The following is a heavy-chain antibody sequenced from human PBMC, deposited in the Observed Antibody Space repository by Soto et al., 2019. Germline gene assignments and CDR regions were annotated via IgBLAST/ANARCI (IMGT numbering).Heavy chain of an antibody. CDR3: ARVIRGAYYNSPLDT. Sequence: ASVKVSCKASGYTFTGYFMHWVRRAPGQGLEWMGWTNPYSGGADYAQSFQGRVTMTRDTSISTVYMELSRLRFDDTAVYYCARVIRGAYYNSPLDTWGQGTVVTVSS. J-gene: IGHJ5*02. CDR2: TNPYSGGA. V-gene: IGHV1-2*02. CDR1: GYTFTGYF. D-gene: IGHD3-10*01.